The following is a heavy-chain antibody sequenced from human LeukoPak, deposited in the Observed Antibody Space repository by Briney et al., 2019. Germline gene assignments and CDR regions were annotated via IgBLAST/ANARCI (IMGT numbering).Heavy chain of an antibody. Sequence: GALRLSCAASGFTFSSYAMHWVRQAPGKGLEWVAVISYDGRNKYYADSVKGRFTISRDNSKNTLYLQMNSLRPEDTAMYYCAKDLGLYCTSSSCLHFDYWGQGTLVTVSS. CDR1: GFTFSSYA. CDR3: AKDLGLYCTSSSCLHFDY. V-gene: IGHV3-30*04. CDR2: ISYDGRNK. D-gene: IGHD2-15*01. J-gene: IGHJ4*02.